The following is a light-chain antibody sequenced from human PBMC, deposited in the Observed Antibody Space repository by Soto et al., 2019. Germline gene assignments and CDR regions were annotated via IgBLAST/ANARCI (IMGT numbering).Light chain of an antibody. V-gene: IGKV3-20*01. J-gene: IGKJ2*01. CDR2: GAS. CDR1: QSVSSSY. CDR3: QQYGSSPPYT. Sequence: EIVLTQSPGTLSLSPGERGTLSCRASQSVSSSYLAWYQQKPGQAPRLLIYGASNRATGIPDRFSGSGSGTDFTLTISRLEPEDFAVYYCQQYGSSPPYTFGQGTQLEIK.